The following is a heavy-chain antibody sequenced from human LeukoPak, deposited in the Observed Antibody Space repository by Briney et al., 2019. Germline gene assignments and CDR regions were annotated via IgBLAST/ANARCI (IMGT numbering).Heavy chain of an antibody. Sequence: PGGSLRLSCAASGVTFSSSNMHWVRQAPGKGLEWLSFISGSSTATQYADSVKGRFTISRDIGRKALYLQMNSLGVEDTAVYYCARRGSSSSWAHFDYWGQGTLVTVSS. CDR1: GVTFSSSN. CDR2: ISGSSTAT. J-gene: IGHJ4*02. D-gene: IGHD6-13*01. V-gene: IGHV3-48*01. CDR3: ARRGSSSSWAHFDY.